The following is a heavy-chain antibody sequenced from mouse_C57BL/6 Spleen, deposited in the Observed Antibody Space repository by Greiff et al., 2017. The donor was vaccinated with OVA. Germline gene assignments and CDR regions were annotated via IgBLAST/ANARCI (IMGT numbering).Heavy chain of an antibody. CDR3: TTFTTVVAPYFDY. CDR2: IDPENGDT. V-gene: IGHV14-4*01. Sequence: VQLKESGAELVRPGASVKLSCTASGFNIKDDYMHWVKQRPEQGLEWIGWIDPENGDTEYASKFQGKATITADTSSNTAYLPLSSLTSEDTAVYYCTTFTTVVAPYFDYWGQGTTLTVSS. CDR1: GFNIKDDY. D-gene: IGHD1-1*01. J-gene: IGHJ2*01.